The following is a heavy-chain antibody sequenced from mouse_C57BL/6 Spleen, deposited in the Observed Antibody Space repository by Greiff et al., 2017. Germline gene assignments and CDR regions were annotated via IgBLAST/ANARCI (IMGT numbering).Heavy chain of an antibody. V-gene: IGHV5-4*03. CDR3: ARGDYYGSRGAMDY. D-gene: IGHD1-1*01. CDR1: GFTFSSYA. CDR2: ISDGGSYT. J-gene: IGHJ4*01. Sequence: EVKLVESGGGLVKPGGSLKLSCAVSGFTFSSYAMSWVRQTPEKRLEWVATISDGGSYTYYPDNVKGRFTISRDNAKNNLYLQMSHLKSEDTAMYYCARGDYYGSRGAMDYWGQGTSVTVSS.